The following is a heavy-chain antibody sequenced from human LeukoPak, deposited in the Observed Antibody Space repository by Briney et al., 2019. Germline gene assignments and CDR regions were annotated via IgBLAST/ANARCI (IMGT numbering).Heavy chain of an antibody. J-gene: IGHJ4*02. Sequence: KPSETLSLTCTVSGGSISSSSYYWGWIRQPPGKGLEWIGSIYYSGSTYYNPSLKSRVTISVDTSKNQFSLKLSSVTAADTAVYYCARNDYGGNSGFRWGQGTLVTVSS. D-gene: IGHD4-23*01. V-gene: IGHV4-39*07. CDR3: ARNDYGGNSGFR. CDR1: GGSISSSSYY. CDR2: IYYSGST.